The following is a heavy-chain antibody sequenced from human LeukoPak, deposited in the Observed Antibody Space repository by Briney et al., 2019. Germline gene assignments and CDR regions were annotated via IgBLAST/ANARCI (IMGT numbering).Heavy chain of an antibody. CDR1: GFTFSSYA. J-gene: IGHJ3*02. CDR3: TRPTIAVAGTGWIDAFDI. V-gene: IGHV3-23*01. D-gene: IGHD6-19*01. CDR2: IIVSGDST. Sequence: RGSLRLSCAASGFTFSSYAMSWVRQAPGKGLEWVSAIIVSGDSTDYADSVKGRFTLSRDDSKNTLYLQMHSLRAEDTAVYYCTRPTIAVAGTGWIDAFDIWGQGTMVTVSS.